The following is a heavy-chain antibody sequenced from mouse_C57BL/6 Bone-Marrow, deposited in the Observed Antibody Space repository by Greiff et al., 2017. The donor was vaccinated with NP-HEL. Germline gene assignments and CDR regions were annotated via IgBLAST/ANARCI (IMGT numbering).Heavy chain of an antibody. CDR2: IWSGGST. CDR1: GFSLTSYG. Sequence: QVQLKESGPGLVQPSQSLSITCTVSGFSLTSYGVHWVRQSPGQGLEWLGVIWSGGSTAYNAAFISRLSISTDNSTSQVSFQMNRLQTDDTAIYYCARVPSHYYSSLYWYFDVWGTGTTVTVSS. D-gene: IGHD1-1*01. CDR3: ARVPSHYYSSLYWYFDV. V-gene: IGHV2-2*01. J-gene: IGHJ1*03.